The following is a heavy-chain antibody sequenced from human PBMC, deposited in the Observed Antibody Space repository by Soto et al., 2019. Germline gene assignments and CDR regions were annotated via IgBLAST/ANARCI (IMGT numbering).Heavy chain of an antibody. CDR3: ASTGAYSSGYGYFDY. D-gene: IGHD6-19*01. CDR1: GFTFSSYA. V-gene: IGHV3-30-3*01. CDR2: ISYDGSNK. J-gene: IGHJ4*02. Sequence: GGSLRLSCAASGFTFSSYAMHWVRQAPGKGLEWVAVISYDGSNKYYADSVKGRFTISRDNSKNTLYLQMNSLRAEDTAVYYCASTGAYSSGYGYFDYWGQGTLVTVSS.